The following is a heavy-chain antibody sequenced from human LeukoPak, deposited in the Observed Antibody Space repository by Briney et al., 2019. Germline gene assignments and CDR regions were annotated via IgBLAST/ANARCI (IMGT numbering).Heavy chain of an antibody. J-gene: IGHJ6*02. CDR2: INHSGST. V-gene: IGHV4-34*01. Sequence: SETLSLTCAVYGGSFSGYYWSWIRQPPGKGLEWIGEINHSGSTNYNPSLKSRVTISVDTSKNQFSLKLSSVTAADAAVYYCASYSTSIAAADNYYYYGMDVWGQGTTVTVSS. CDR1: GGSFSGYY. CDR3: ASYSTSIAAADNYYYYGMDV. D-gene: IGHD6-13*01.